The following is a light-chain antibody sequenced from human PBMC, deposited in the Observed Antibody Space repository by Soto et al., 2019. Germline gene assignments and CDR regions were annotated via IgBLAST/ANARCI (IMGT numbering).Light chain of an antibody. CDR1: SSDVGAYNF. Sequence: QSALTQPASVSGSPGQSITISCTGTSSDVGAYNFVSWYQQHPGKVPKLMIFDVSSRPSGVSDRFSGSQSGNTASLTISGLQSDDEGDYYCSSYTSSSTHVFGSGTKVTVL. CDR3: SSYTSSSTHV. J-gene: IGLJ1*01. CDR2: DVS. V-gene: IGLV2-14*03.